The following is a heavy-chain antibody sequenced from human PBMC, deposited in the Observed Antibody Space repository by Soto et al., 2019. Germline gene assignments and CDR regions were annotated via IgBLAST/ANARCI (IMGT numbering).Heavy chain of an antibody. D-gene: IGHD3-3*01. V-gene: IGHV4-59*01. CDR2: IYYSGST. Sequence: PSETLSLTCTVSGGSISSYYWSWIRQPPGKGLEWIGYIYYSGSTNYNPSLKSRVTISVDTSKNQFSLKLSSVTAADTAVYYCARVRSSNYDFWSGYSDNWFDPCGQGTLLTVSS. CDR3: ARVRSSNYDFWSGYSDNWFDP. J-gene: IGHJ5*02. CDR1: GGSISSYY.